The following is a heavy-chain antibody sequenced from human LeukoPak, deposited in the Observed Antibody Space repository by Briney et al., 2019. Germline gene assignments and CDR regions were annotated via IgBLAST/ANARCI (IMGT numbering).Heavy chain of an antibody. V-gene: IGHV1-46*01. CDR2: INPSGGST. D-gene: IGHD3-22*01. CDR3: AREAYYYDSNGYYHPGRYYYGMDV. CDR1: GYTFTSYY. J-gene: IGHJ6*02. Sequence: ASVKVSCKASGYTFTSYYMHWVRQAPGQGLEWMGIINPSGGSTSYAQKFQGRVTMTRDTSTSTVYMELSSLRSEDTAVYYCAREAYYYDSNGYYHPGRYYYGMDVWGQGTMVTVSS.